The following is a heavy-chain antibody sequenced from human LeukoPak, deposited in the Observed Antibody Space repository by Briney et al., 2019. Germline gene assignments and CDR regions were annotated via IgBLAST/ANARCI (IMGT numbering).Heavy chain of an antibody. CDR3: ARGDASSWSFKI. Sequence: SETLSLTCTVSGGSISSSSYYWGWIRQPPGKGLEWIGSIYYSGSTYYNPSLTSRVTITADTSKSQFSLKLNSVTAADTAVYYCARGDASSWSFKIWGQGTLVTVSS. J-gene: IGHJ4*02. V-gene: IGHV4-39*07. D-gene: IGHD6-13*01. CDR2: IYYSGST. CDR1: GGSISSSSYY.